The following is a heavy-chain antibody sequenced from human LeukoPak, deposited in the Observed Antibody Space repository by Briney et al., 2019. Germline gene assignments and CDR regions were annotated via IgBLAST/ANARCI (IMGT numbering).Heavy chain of an antibody. CDR2: IGGSGSST. D-gene: IGHD1-14*01. Sequence: GGSVRLFRAPSGFTFSNSDMSWVRQAAGRGLEWVSAIGGSGSSTLYADSVQGRITLSRGNSKNTLYLQMSSLRAEDTAVYYCAKSRVTPHPWGQGTLVTVSS. CDR1: GFTFSNSD. CDR3: AKSRVTPHP. V-gene: IGHV3-23*01. J-gene: IGHJ5*02.